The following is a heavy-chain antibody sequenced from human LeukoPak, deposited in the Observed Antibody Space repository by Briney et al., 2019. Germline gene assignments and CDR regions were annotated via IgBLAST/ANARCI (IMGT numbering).Heavy chain of an antibody. J-gene: IGHJ4*02. CDR3: ARRSSVAGKSVGFDY. V-gene: IGHV4-39*01. Sequence: TSETLSLTCTVSGGSISSSSYYWGWIRQPPGKGLEWIGSIYYSGSTYYNPSLKSRVTISVDTSKNQFSLKLSSVTAADTAVYYCARRSSVAGKSVGFDYWGQGTLVTVSS. D-gene: IGHD6-19*01. CDR1: GGSISSSSYY. CDR2: IYYSGST.